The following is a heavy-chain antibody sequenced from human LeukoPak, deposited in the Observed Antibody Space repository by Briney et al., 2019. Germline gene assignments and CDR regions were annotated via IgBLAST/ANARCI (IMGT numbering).Heavy chain of an antibody. D-gene: IGHD6-19*01. CDR1: GGSISSGSYY. V-gene: IGHV4-61*02. CDR3: ARGIGRAVAAHFDY. Sequence: SETLSLTCTVSGGSISSGSYYWSWIRQPAGKGLEWIGRIYTSGSTNYNPSLKSRVTIAVDTSKSRFSLKLSPVTAADTAVYYCARGIGRAVAAHFDYWGQGTLVTVSS. CDR2: IYTSGST. J-gene: IGHJ4*02.